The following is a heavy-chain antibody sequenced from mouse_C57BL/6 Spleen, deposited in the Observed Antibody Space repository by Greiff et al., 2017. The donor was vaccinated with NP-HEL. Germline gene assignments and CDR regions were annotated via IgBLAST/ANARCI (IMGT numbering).Heavy chain of an antibody. Sequence: VQLQQSGTELVKPGASVKLSCKASGYTFTSYWMHWVKQRPGQGLEWIGNINPSNGGTNYNEKFKSKATLTVDKSSSTAYMQLSSLTSEDSAVYYCARAHYYGSSPFDYWGQGTTLTVSS. D-gene: IGHD1-1*01. CDR3: ARAHYYGSSPFDY. CDR1: GYTFTSYW. CDR2: INPSNGGT. J-gene: IGHJ2*01. V-gene: IGHV1-53*01.